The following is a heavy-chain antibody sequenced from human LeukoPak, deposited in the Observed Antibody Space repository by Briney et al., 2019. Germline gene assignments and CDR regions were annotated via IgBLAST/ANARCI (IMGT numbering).Heavy chain of an antibody. Sequence: PGGSLRLSCAASGFTFSPYTMHWFRQPPGKGLEWISYINTGSTTKYYADSVKGRFTISRDNAKNSLDLQLNSLRAEDTAVYYCARDSSVCAFDVWGQGTMVTVSS. CDR2: INTGSTTK. D-gene: IGHD6-6*01. CDR1: GFTFSPYT. V-gene: IGHV3-48*01. CDR3: ARDSSVCAFDV. J-gene: IGHJ3*01.